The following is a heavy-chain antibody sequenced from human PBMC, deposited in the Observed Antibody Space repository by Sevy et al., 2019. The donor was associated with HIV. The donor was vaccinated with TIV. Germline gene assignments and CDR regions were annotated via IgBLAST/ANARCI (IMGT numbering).Heavy chain of an antibody. D-gene: IGHD3-22*01. CDR2: INPNSGAT. CDR1: KYPFNGYY. J-gene: IGHJ5*02. CDR3: ARGYYDSSGYYYH. Sequence: ASVKVSCKASKYPFNGYYIHWVRQAPGQGLEWMGWINPNSGATNYAQKFQGWVTMTRDTSIGTAYMELSRLRFDDTAVYYCARGYYDSSGYYYHWGQGTLVTVSS. V-gene: IGHV1-2*04.